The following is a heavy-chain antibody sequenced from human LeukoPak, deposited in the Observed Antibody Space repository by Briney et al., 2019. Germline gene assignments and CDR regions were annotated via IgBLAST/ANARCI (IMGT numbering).Heavy chain of an antibody. CDR2: ISYDGSNK. CDR3: AKGDGYNQDAFDI. J-gene: IGHJ3*02. V-gene: IGHV3-30*18. Sequence: GGSLRLSCAASGFTFSNYGMHWVRQAPGKGLEWVTLISYDGSNKYYADSVKGRFTISRDNSKNTLYLQMNSLRAEDTAVYYCAKGDGYNQDAFDIWGQGTMVTVSS. CDR1: GFTFSNYG. D-gene: IGHD5-24*01.